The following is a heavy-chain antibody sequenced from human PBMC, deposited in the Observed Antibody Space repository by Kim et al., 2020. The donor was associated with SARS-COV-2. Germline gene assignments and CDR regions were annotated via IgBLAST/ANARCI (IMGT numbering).Heavy chain of an antibody. V-gene: IGHV3-23*01. CDR3: AKATRWYFDL. J-gene: IGHJ2*01. Sequence: GGSLRLSCAASGFTFSSYAMSWVRQAPGKGLEWVSGISGSGGSTYYADSAKGRFTISRDKSKNTLYLQMNSLRAEDTPVYYCAKATRWYFDLWGRGTLVTVPS. CDR1: GFTFSSYA. CDR2: ISGSGGST.